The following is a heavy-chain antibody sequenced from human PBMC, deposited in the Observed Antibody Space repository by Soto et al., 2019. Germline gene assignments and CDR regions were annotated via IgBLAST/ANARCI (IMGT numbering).Heavy chain of an antibody. CDR1: GGSISSAGHY. CDR3: ASDYRWSDYYYGMDV. J-gene: IGHJ6*02. Sequence: TLSLTCTVSGGSISSAGHYWSWIRQHPAKGLEWIGYIYYSGSTYYNPSLKSRVTISVDTSKNQFSLKLASVTAADTAVYYCASDYRWSDYYYGMDVWGQGTTVTVSS. V-gene: IGHV4-31*03. CDR2: IYYSGST. D-gene: IGHD2-15*01.